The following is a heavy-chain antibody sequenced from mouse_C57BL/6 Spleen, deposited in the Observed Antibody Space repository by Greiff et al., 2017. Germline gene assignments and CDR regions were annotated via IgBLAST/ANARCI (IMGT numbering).Heavy chain of an antibody. V-gene: IGHV2-9*01. Sequence: VQLVESGPGLVAPSQSLSITCTVSGFSLTSYGVDWVRQPPGKGLEWLGVICGGGSTPYNSALMSRLSILTDNSKSQVFLKMNSLPTDDTAMYYGAKHDYDSWFAYWGQGTRVTVSA. CDR1: GFSLTSYG. D-gene: IGHD2-4*01. CDR3: AKHDYDSWFAY. J-gene: IGHJ3*01. CDR2: ICGGGST.